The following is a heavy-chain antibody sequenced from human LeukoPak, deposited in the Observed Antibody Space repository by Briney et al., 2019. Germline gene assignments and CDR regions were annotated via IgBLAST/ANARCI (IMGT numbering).Heavy chain of an antibody. J-gene: IGHJ4*02. CDR1: GGSFSGYY. V-gene: IGHV4-34*01. D-gene: IGHD3-3*01. CDR2: INHSGST. CDR3: ARAYDFADY. Sequence: QPSETLSLTCAVYGGSFSGYYWSWIRQPPGKGLEWIGEINHSGSTNHNPSLKSRVTISVDTSKNQFSLKLSSVTAADTAVFYCARAYDFADYWGQGTLVTVSS.